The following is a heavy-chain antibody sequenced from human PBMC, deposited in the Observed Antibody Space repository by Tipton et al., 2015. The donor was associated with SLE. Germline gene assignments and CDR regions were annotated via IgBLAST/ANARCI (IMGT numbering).Heavy chain of an antibody. Sequence: SLRLSCAASGFTFSSYGMHWVRRAPGKGLEWVAVIWYDGSNKYYADSVKGRFTISRDNSKNTLYLQMNSLRAEDTAVYYCARGTAMVYDYWGQGTLVTVSS. CDR1: GFTFSSYG. CDR2: IWYDGSNK. CDR3: ARGTAMVYDY. J-gene: IGHJ4*02. V-gene: IGHV3-33*08. D-gene: IGHD5-18*01.